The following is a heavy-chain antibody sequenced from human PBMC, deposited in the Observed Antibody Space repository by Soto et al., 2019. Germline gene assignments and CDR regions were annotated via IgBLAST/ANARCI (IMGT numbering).Heavy chain of an antibody. Sequence: VASVKVSCKASGYTFTSYGISWVRQAPGQGLEWMGWISAYNGNTNYAQKLQGRVTMTTDTSTSTAYMELRSLRSDDTAVYYCARDLRAVAVDYYYGMDVWGQGTTVTVSS. D-gene: IGHD6-19*01. J-gene: IGHJ6*02. CDR2: ISAYNGNT. V-gene: IGHV1-18*01. CDR1: GYTFTSYG. CDR3: ARDLRAVAVDYYYGMDV.